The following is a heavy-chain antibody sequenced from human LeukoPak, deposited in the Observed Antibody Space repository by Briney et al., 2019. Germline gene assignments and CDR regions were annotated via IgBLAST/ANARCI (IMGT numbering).Heavy chain of an antibody. CDR2: IGNSGTST. J-gene: IGHJ6*02. D-gene: IGHD1-26*01. Sequence: GGSLRLSCAASGFTFSSYGMAWVRQAPGKGLEWVSGIGNSGTSTYYIDSVKDRFTISRDNAKNSMYLQVNSLRAEDTAVYYCAKASGSFHFYYYGMDVWGQGTTVTVSS. CDR3: AKASGSFHFYYYGMDV. CDR1: GFTFSSYG. V-gene: IGHV3-23*05.